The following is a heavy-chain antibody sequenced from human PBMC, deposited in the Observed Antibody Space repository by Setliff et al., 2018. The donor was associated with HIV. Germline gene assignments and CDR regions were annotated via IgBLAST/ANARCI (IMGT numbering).Heavy chain of an antibody. J-gene: IGHJ6*03. V-gene: IGHV1-69*10. D-gene: IGHD6-19*01. Sequence: SVKVFCKASGGNFRSYGISWVRQAPGQGLEWMGGIIPMSGVPKYAQKFQGRVTITADKSTSTAYMELSSLRSEDTAVYYCARNPEMAALNYFYYYMDVWGKGTTVTVSS. CDR2: IIPMSGVP. CDR3: ARNPEMAALNYFYYYMDV. CDR1: GGNFRSYG.